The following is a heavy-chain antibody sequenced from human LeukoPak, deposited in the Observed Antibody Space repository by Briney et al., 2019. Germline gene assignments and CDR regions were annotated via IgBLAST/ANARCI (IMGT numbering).Heavy chain of an antibody. J-gene: IGHJ4*02. Sequence: GGSLRLSCAASGFTFSNYAMSWVRQAPGRELEWVSAISSSGGDTYSADSVKGRFTISRDNSKNTLHLQMNNLRGEDTAVYHCARQLGYCSDGSCYFDFWGQGTLVTVSS. CDR2: ISSSGGDT. D-gene: IGHD2-15*01. CDR1: GFTFSNYA. CDR3: ARQLGYCSDGSCYFDF. V-gene: IGHV3-23*01.